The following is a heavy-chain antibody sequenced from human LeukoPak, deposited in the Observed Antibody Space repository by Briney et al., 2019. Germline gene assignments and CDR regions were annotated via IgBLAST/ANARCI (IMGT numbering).Heavy chain of an antibody. CDR1: GFTVSNYY. V-gene: IGHV3-23*01. Sequence: PGGSLRLSCAVSGFTVSNYYMSWVRQAPGQGLEWVSTISDDGSGTYYADSVKGRFTISRDNSKNTLFLQINSLRAEDSAVYYCATDRERDPSVYYLVGGQGTLITVSS. CDR2: ISDDGSGT. CDR3: ATDRERDPSVYYLV. J-gene: IGHJ4*02. D-gene: IGHD3-22*01.